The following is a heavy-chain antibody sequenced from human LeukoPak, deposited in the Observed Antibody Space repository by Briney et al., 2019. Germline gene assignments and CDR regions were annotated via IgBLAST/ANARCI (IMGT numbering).Heavy chain of an antibody. D-gene: IGHD4-17*01. CDR2: IGPGGDTI. Sequence: GGSLRLSCAGSGFAFRSHGMIWVRQAPGRGLEWISYIGPGGDTIYNADSVKGRFTISRDNAKNSLSLHMNGLTDEDTATYHCARVRGPTVTTMYFDYWGQGTLVTVSS. CDR1: GFAFRSHG. CDR3: ARVRGPTVTTMYFDY. V-gene: IGHV3-48*02. J-gene: IGHJ4*02.